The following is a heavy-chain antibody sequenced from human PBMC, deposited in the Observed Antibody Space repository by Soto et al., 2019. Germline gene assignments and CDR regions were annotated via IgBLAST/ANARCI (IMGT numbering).Heavy chain of an antibody. V-gene: IGHV1-46*01. CDR3: ARNPVAGNDAFDI. CDR1: GYTFTTYY. CDR2: INPSGGST. J-gene: IGHJ3*02. Sequence: GASVKVSCKASGYTFTTYYMYWVRQAPGQGLEWMGIINPSGGSTSFAQKFQGRVTMTRDTSTSTVYMELISLTSEDTAVYYCARNPVAGNDAFDIWGQGTMVTVSS. D-gene: IGHD6-19*01.